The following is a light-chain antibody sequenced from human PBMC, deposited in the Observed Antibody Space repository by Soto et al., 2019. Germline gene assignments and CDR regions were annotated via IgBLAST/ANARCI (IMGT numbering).Light chain of an antibody. V-gene: IGKV1-5*03. CDR3: QQYDTYGT. Sequence: DIQMTQSPSTLSAYVGDRVTITCRATQNINSWLAWYQQKPGKAPKLLIYKESSLESWVPSRFSGSGSGTEFTLTISSLQPDDFATYYCQQYDTYGTFGQGTKVEIK. CDR2: KES. J-gene: IGKJ1*01. CDR1: QNINSW.